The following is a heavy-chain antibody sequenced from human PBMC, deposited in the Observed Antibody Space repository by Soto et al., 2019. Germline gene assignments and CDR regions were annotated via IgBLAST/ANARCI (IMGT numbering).Heavy chain of an antibody. CDR1: GFTFSTYV. CDR3: AKGVNSYGMDV. D-gene: IGHD1-20*01. CDR2: ISYDGSEK. Sequence: PGGSLRLSCAASGFTFSTYVMHWVRQAPGKGLEWVAVISYDGSEKYYADSVKGRFTISRDNSKNTLYLQMGSLRTEDMAVYYCAKGVNSYGMDVWGQGTTVTVSS. J-gene: IGHJ6*02. V-gene: IGHV3-30*18.